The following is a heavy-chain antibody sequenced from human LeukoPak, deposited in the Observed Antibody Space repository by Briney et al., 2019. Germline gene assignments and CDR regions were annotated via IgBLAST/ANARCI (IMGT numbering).Heavy chain of an antibody. CDR1: GFIFSSYS. J-gene: IGHJ5*02. CDR3: ARDLFGTRSWFDP. D-gene: IGHD3-3*01. CDR2: ISSGSSFI. V-gene: IGHV3-21*01. Sequence: PGGSLRLSCEASGFIFSSYSMNWVRQAPGKGLEGVSSISSGSSFIHYADSVKGRFTISRDNAKNPLYLQMNSLTDEDTAVYYCARDLFGTRSWFDPWGQGTLVTVSS.